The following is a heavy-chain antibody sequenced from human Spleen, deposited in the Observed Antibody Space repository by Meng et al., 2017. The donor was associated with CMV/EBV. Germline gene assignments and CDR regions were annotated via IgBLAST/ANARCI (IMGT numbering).Heavy chain of an antibody. CDR1: GFTFDDYA. D-gene: IGHD3-10*01. V-gene: IGHV3-21*01. Sequence: GESLKISCAASGFTFDDYAMHWVRQAPGKGLEWVSSISTTSSYIYYAESLKGRFTISRGTAKNPLYLHISGLRVEDTAVYYCAGFGVTITNAFDVWGQGTTVTVSS. CDR3: AGFGVTITNAFDV. CDR2: ISTTSSYI. J-gene: IGHJ6*02.